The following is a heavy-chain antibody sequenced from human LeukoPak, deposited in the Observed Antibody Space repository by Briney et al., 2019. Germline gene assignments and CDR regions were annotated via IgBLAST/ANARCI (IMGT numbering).Heavy chain of an antibody. CDR3: ARVGYSYVFYYYYYMDV. V-gene: IGHV1-8*01. CDR1: GYTFTSYD. CDR2: MNPNSANT. Sequence: ASVKVSCKASGYTFTSYDINWVRQATGQGLEWMGWMNPNSANTGYAQKFQGRVTMTRNTSISTAYMELSSLRSEDTAVYYCARVGYSYVFYYYYYMDVWGKGTTVTISS. J-gene: IGHJ6*03. D-gene: IGHD5-18*01.